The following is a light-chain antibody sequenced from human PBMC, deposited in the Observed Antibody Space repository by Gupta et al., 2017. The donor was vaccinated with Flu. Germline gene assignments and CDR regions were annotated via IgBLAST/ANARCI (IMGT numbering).Light chain of an antibody. J-gene: IGLJ2*01. CDR1: TSNLGSNT. CDR2: AND. CDR3: ASWDDSLNGI. Sequence: QSVLTQPPSASGTPGQRVTISCSGSTSNLGSNTVNWFQHLPGTAPKLLIFANDQRPSGVPDRFSGSKSGTSASLVISGLQSEDEADYYCASWDDSLNGIFGGGTHLSVL. V-gene: IGLV1-44*01.